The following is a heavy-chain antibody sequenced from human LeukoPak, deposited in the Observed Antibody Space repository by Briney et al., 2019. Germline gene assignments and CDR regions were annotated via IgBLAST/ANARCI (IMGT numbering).Heavy chain of an antibody. Sequence: PSETLSLTCAVYGGSFSGYYWSWIRQPPGKGLGWIGEINHSGSTNYNPSLTSRVTISVDTSKNQFSLKLSSVTAADTAVYYCARRGYCSGGSCYYSDWGQGTLVTVSS. CDR1: GGSFSGYY. CDR2: INHSGST. CDR3: ARRGYCSGGSCYYSD. D-gene: IGHD2-15*01. J-gene: IGHJ4*02. V-gene: IGHV4-34*01.